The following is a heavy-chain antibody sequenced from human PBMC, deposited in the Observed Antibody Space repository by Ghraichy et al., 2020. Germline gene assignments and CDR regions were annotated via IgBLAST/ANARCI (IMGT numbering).Heavy chain of an antibody. CDR3: ARGEMATVY. V-gene: IGHV3-74*01. CDR1: GFTFSSYW. D-gene: IGHD5-24*01. CDR2: IKSDGSST. Sequence: GGSLRLSCAASGFTFSSYWMHWVRQAPGKGLVWVSRIKSDGSSTGYADSVKGRFTISRDNAKNTLYLQMNSLRAEDTAVYYCARGEMATVYWSQGTLVTVSS. J-gene: IGHJ4*02.